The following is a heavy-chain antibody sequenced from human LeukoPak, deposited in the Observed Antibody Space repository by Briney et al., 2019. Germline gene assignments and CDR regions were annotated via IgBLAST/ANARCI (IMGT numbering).Heavy chain of an antibody. CDR1: GGSISSYY. J-gene: IGHJ5*02. Sequence: SETLSLTCTVSGGSISSYYWSWIRQPPGKGLEWIGYIYYSGSTNYNPSLKSRVTISVDTSKNQFSLKLSSVTAADTAVYYCARGRRGWFDPWGQGTLVTVSS. CDR2: IYYSGST. V-gene: IGHV4-59*12. CDR3: ARGRRGWFDP.